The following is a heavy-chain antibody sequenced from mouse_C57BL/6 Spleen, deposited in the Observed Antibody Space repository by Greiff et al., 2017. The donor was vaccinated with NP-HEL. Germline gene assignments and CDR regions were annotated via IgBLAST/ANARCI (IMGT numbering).Heavy chain of an antibody. CDR2: IRNKANGYTT. CDR3: ARYKGYSNYLDY. Sequence: EVHLVESGGGLVQPGGSLSLSCAASGFTFTDYYMSWVRQPPGKALEWLGFIRNKANGYTTEYSASVKGRFTISRDNSQSILYLQMNALRAEDSATYYCARYKGYSNYLDYWGQGTTLTVSS. CDR1: GFTFTDYY. V-gene: IGHV7-3*01. D-gene: IGHD2-5*01. J-gene: IGHJ2*01.